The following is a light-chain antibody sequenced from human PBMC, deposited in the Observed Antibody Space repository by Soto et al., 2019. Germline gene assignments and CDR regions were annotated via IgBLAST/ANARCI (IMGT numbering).Light chain of an antibody. J-gene: IGLJ1*01. CDR3: CSYTTTYTYV. CDR1: SSDVGSYNR. Sequence: QSALTQPASVSGSPGQSITISCTGTSSDVGSYNRVSWYQQHPGKAPKLMIYEGTKRPSGVSTRFSGSKSGNTASLTISGLLAEDEGDYYCCSYTTTYTYVFGTGTQLTVL. V-gene: IGLV2-23*01. CDR2: EGT.